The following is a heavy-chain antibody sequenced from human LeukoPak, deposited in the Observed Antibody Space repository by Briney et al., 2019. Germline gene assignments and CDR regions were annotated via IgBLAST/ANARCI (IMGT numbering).Heavy chain of an antibody. J-gene: IGHJ4*02. V-gene: IGHV1-46*01. CDR2: INPSGGST. D-gene: IGHD4-23*01. Sequence: RASVKVSCKASGYTFTSYYMHLVRQAPGQGLEWMGIINPSGGSTSYAQKFQGRVTMTRDTSTSTVFMELSSLRSDDTAFYYCARNSRVASTSGLNYWGQGTLVTVSS. CDR1: GYTFTSYY. CDR3: ARNSRVASTSGLNY.